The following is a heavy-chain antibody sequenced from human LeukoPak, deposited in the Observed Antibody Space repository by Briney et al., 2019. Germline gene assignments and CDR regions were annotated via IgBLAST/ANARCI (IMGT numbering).Heavy chain of an antibody. Sequence: GGSLSLSCTASGFTFGPYTMNWVRQAPGKGLEWVSHISSSSDTIYYADSVKGRFTISRDNAKNTLYLQMNSLRAEDTAVYYCATSGGGEYSFDYWGQGTLVTVSS. J-gene: IGHJ4*02. V-gene: IGHV3-48*04. CDR2: ISSSSDTI. CDR3: ATSGGGEYSFDY. D-gene: IGHD3-16*01. CDR1: GFTFGPYT.